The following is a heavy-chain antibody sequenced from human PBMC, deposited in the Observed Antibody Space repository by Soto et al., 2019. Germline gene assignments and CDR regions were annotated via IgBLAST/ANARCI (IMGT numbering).Heavy chain of an antibody. CDR2: IIPIFGTA. D-gene: IGHD3-3*01. V-gene: IGHV1-69*13. J-gene: IGHJ5*02. Sequence: ASVKVSGKASGATFSSYAITWVRQPPGQGLEWMGGIIPIFGTANYAQKFQGRVTITADESTSTAYMELSSLRSEDTAVYYCARASIFEVLLGLDPWGQGTLVTVFS. CDR3: ARASIFEVLLGLDP. CDR1: GATFSSYA.